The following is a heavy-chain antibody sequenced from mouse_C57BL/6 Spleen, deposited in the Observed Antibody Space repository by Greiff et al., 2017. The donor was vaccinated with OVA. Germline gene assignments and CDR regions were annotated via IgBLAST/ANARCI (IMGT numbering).Heavy chain of an antibody. J-gene: IGHJ3*01. CDR1: GFTFSSYA. CDR3: ARGGNGYDGAWFAY. Sequence: EVNVVESGGGLVKPGGSLKLSCAASGFTFSSYAMSWVRQTPEKRLEWVATISDGGSYTYYPDNVKGRFTISRDNAKNNLYLQMSHLKSEDTAMYYCARGGNGYDGAWFAYWGQGTLVTVSA. V-gene: IGHV5-4*03. D-gene: IGHD2-2*01. CDR2: ISDGGSYT.